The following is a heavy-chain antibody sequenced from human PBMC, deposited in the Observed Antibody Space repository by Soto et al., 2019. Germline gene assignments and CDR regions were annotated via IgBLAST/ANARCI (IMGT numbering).Heavy chain of an antibody. CDR3: ARDLWYDRGHSDY. J-gene: IGHJ4*02. D-gene: IGHD3-10*02. CDR2: ISYDGSNK. Sequence: QVQLVESGGGVVQPGRSLRLSCAASGFTFSSYAMHWVRQAPGKGLEWVAVISYDGSNKYYADSVKGRFTISRDNSKNTLYLQMNSLRAEDTAVYYCARDLWYDRGHSDYWGQGTLVTVSS. CDR1: GFTFSSYA. V-gene: IGHV3-30-3*01.